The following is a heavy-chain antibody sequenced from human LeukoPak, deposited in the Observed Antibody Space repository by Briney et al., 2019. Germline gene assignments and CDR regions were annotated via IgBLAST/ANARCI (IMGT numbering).Heavy chain of an antibody. CDR1: GFTFSSYE. J-gene: IGHJ4*02. CDR3: ARGTIAAAGTNFDY. CDR2: ISSSGSTI. D-gene: IGHD6-13*01. V-gene: IGHV3-48*03. Sequence: TGGSLRLSCAASGFTFSSYEMNWVRQAPGKGLEWVSYISSSGSTIYYADSVKGRFTISRDNAKNSLYLQMNSLRAEDMAVYYCARGTIAAAGTNFDYWGQGTLVTVSS.